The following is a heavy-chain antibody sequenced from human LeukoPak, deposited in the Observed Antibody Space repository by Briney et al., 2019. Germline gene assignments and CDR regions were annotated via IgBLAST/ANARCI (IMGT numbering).Heavy chain of an antibody. CDR1: GYTFTGYY. CDR3: ARDFTMVRGFPLNWFDP. Sequence: ASVKVSCKASGYTFTGYYMHWVRQAPGQGLEWMGWINPNSGGTNYAQKFQGRVTMTRDTSISTAYMELSRLRSDDTAVYYCARDFTMVRGFPLNWFDPWGQGTLITVSS. D-gene: IGHD3-10*01. J-gene: IGHJ5*02. CDR2: INPNSGGT. V-gene: IGHV1-2*02.